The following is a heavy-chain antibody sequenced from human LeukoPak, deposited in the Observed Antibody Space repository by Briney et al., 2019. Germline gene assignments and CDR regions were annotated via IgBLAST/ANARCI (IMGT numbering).Heavy chain of an antibody. J-gene: IGHJ4*02. CDR1: GFTFSDYA. V-gene: IGHV3-23*01. D-gene: IGHD5-18*01. Sequence: GGSLRLSCAASGFTFSDYAMSWVRPAPGKGLEWVSGISDSGRSTYYTDSVRGRCSISRDISQNMVYLQLNNLRAEDTALYFCARHDSFIPFWGQGTLVSVSS. CDR3: ARHDSFIPF. CDR2: ISDSGRST.